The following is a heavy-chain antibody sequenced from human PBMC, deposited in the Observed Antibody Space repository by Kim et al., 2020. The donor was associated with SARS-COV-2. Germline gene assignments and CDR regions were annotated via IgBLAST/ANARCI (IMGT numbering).Heavy chain of an antibody. Sequence: SETLSLTCTVSGGSISSYYWSWIRQPPGKGLEWIGFIYYSGSTNYNPSLKSRVTITVDTSKNQFSLKLSSVTAADTAVYYCARDSRPAAAGAIDDYFDYWGQGTLVTVSS. D-gene: IGHD6-13*01. V-gene: IGHV4-59*13. CDR1: GGSISSYY. CDR2: IYYSGST. CDR3: ARDSRPAAAGAIDDYFDY. J-gene: IGHJ4*02.